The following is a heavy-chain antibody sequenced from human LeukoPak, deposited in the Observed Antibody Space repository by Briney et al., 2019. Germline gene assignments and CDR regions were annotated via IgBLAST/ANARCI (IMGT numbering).Heavy chain of an antibody. CDR1: GFTFEAYA. V-gene: IGHV3-49*04. J-gene: IGHJ6*03. CDR2: IRSNSNGGTS. D-gene: IGHD2-21*02. Sequence: GGSLRLSCATSGFTFEAYAMSWVRQAPGKGLEWVGFIRSNSNGGTSEYAASVTGRFTISRDGSKGIAFLQMNSLKTEDTGVYYCTRGLQGDAGLYYYIDVWGKGTTVTVSS. CDR3: TRGLQGDAGLYYYIDV.